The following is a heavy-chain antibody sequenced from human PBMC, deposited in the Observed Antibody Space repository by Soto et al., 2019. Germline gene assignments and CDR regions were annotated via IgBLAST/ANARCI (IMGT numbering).Heavy chain of an antibody. Sequence: SETLSLTCTVSGGSISSGDYYWSWIRQPPGKGLEWIGYIYYSGSTYYNPSLKSRVTISVDTSKNQFSLKLSSVTAADTAVYYCARVAGLWGGCSGGSCYSPWFDPWGQGTLVTVSS. CDR2: IYYSGST. V-gene: IGHV4-30-4*01. D-gene: IGHD2-15*01. CDR3: ARVAGLWGGCSGGSCYSPWFDP. J-gene: IGHJ5*02. CDR1: GGSISSGDYY.